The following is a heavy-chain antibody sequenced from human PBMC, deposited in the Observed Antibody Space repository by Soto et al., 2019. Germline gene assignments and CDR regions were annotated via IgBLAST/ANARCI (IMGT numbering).Heavy chain of an antibody. Sequence: PGGSLRLSCAASGFTFSSYAMSWVRQAPGKGLEWVSAISGSGGSTYYADSVKGRFTISRDNSKNTLYLQMNSLRAEDTAVYYCAKGKGGYYDSSGYYFAAAHAFDIWGQGTMVTVSS. D-gene: IGHD3-22*01. V-gene: IGHV3-23*01. CDR2: ISGSGGST. CDR3: AKGKGGYYDSSGYYFAAAHAFDI. CDR1: GFTFSSYA. J-gene: IGHJ3*02.